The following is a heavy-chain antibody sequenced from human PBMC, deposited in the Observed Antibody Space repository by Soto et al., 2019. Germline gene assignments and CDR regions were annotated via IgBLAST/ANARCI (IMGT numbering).Heavy chain of an antibody. J-gene: IGHJ6*03. V-gene: IGHV3-23*01. CDR3: AKKSGYYYYYMDV. CDR2: ISGTGDST. CDR1: GFTFSNYA. Sequence: LRLSCAASGFTFSNYAMNWVRQAPGKGLEWVSSISGTGDSTYYTDSVKGRFTISRDNSKNTLYLQMNSLRAEDTAVYYCAKKSGYYYYYMDVWGKGTTVTVSS.